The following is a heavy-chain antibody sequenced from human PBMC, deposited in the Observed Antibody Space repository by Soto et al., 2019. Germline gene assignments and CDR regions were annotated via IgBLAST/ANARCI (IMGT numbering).Heavy chain of an antibody. CDR1: GGTFGSQG. D-gene: IGHD5-18*01. Sequence: ASVKVSCKASGGTFGSQGIAWVRQAPGQGLEWMGGFIAMLGTPTYAKKVQGRATISADESLTSSYLELRSLRSEDTGVYFCARGAMANFDYWGQGTVVTVSS. V-gene: IGHV1-69*13. CDR2: FIAMLGTP. CDR3: ARGAMANFDY. J-gene: IGHJ4*02.